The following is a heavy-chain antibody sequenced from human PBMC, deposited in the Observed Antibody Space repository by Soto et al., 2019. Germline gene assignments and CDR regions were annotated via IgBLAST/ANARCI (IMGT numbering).Heavy chain of an antibody. CDR1: GFTFSSYA. D-gene: IGHD3-3*01. Sequence: EVQLLESGGGLVQPGGSLRLSCAASGFTFSSYAMSWVRQAPGKGLEWVSTISNNGGTTYDADSVKGRFTISRDNSKNTLYLQMNSLRAEDTAVYYCLMEYFFDYWGQGTLVTVSP. CDR2: ISNNGGTT. J-gene: IGHJ4*02. CDR3: LMEYFFDY. V-gene: IGHV3-23*01.